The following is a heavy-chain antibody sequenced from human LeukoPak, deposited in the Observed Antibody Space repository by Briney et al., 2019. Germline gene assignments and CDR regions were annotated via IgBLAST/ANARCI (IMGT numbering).Heavy chain of an antibody. J-gene: IGHJ6*03. CDR1: GYTFTGYY. CDR3: ARAHGRIVGATGYYYYMDV. Sequence: ASVKVSCKASGYTFTGYYMHWVRQAPGQGLEWMGWINPNSGGTNYAQKFQGRVTMTRDTSISTAYMELSRLRSDDTAVYYCARAHGRIVGATGYYYYMDVWGKGTTVTVSS. V-gene: IGHV1-2*02. D-gene: IGHD1-26*01. CDR2: INPNSGGT.